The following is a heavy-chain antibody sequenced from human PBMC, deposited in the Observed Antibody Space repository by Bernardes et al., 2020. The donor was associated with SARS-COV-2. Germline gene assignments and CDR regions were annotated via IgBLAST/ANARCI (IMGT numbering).Heavy chain of an antibody. J-gene: IGHJ6*02. CDR2: IKRDGSET. CDR1: GFDFSDYW. Sequence: VGSLSLSCAGSGFDFSDYWMAWVRQAPGKGLEWVANIKRDGSETYYVDSVKGRFTISRDNAKNFVFLQMNSLRAEDTAIFYCARSAGMDVWGQGTMVTVSS. CDR3: ARSAGMDV. V-gene: IGHV3-7*03.